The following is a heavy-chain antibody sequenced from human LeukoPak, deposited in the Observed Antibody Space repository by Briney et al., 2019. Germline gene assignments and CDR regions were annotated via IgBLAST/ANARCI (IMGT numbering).Heavy chain of an antibody. CDR2: LFYSGST. J-gene: IGHJ6*03. D-gene: IGHD3-3*01. Sequence: SSETLSLTCTVSGGPISTSSYYWGWIRQPPGKGLDWIGSLFYSGSTYYNPSLKSRVTISVDTSKNQFSLKLSSVTAADTAVYYCARDTNDFWSGHYYYYYMDVWGKGTTVTVSS. CDR3: ARDTNDFWSGHYYYYYMDV. CDR1: GGPISTSSYY. V-gene: IGHV4-39*02.